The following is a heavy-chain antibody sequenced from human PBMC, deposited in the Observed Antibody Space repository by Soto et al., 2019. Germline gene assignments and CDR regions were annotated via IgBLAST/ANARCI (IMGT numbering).Heavy chain of an antibody. CDR1: GFTFSSYA. D-gene: IGHD6-19*01. V-gene: IGHV3-30-3*01. CDR3: ARALRIAVAGRGWFDP. Sequence: PGGSLRLSCAASGFTFSSYAMHWVRQAPGKGLEWVAVISYDGSNKYYADSVKGRFTISRDNSKNTLYLQMNSLRAEDTAVYYCARALRIAVAGRGWFDPWGQGTLVTVSS. J-gene: IGHJ5*02. CDR2: ISYDGSNK.